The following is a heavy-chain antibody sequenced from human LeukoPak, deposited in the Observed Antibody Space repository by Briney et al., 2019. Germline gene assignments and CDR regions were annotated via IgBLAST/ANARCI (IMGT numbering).Heavy chain of an antibody. CDR3: ASAAPLTPRHYGTLRAQDGPNDY. Sequence: PGGSLRLSCAASGFTFSSYAMHWVRQAPGKGLEWVAVISYDGSNKYYADSVKGRFTISRDNSKNTLYLQMNSLRAEDTAVYYCASAAPLTPRHYGTLRAQDGPNDYWGQGTLVTVSS. J-gene: IGHJ4*02. V-gene: IGHV3-30-3*01. D-gene: IGHD3-10*01. CDR1: GFTFSSYA. CDR2: ISYDGSNK.